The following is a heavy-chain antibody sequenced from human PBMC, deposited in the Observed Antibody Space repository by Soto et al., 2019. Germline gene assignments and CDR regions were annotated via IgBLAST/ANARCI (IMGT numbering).Heavy chain of an antibody. Sequence: VQLVESGGDVVQPGRSLRLSCVPSGFTFRDYGMHWVRQAPGKGLDWVAAISYDGSYELYADSVKGRFTISRDNSRNMLYLQMNSLRAEDTAVYYCAKSDVNYFFLDYWGQGTLVTVSS. J-gene: IGHJ4*02. CDR3: AKSDVNYFFLDY. D-gene: IGHD3-10*01. CDR1: GFTFRDYG. CDR2: ISYDGSYE. V-gene: IGHV3-30*18.